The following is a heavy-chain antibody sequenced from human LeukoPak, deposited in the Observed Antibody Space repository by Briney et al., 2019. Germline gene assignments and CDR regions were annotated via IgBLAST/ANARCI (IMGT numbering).Heavy chain of an antibody. Sequence: SETLSLTCTVSGGSISSGDYYWSWIRQPPGKGLEWIGYIYYSGSTYYNPSLKSRVTISVDTSKNQFSLKLSSVTAADTAVYYCARGGSGMYYFDYWGQGTLVTVSS. CDR2: IYYSGST. CDR3: ARGGSGMYYFDY. V-gene: IGHV4-30-4*02. CDR1: GGSISSGDYY. J-gene: IGHJ4*02. D-gene: IGHD3-10*01.